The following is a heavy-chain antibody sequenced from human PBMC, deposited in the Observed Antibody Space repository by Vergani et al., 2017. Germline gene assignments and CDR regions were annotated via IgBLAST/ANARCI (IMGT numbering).Heavy chain of an antibody. Sequence: QVQLVESGGGEVQPGRSLRLSCSAAGFPFSDYGVHWFRQAPGKGLEWLSVISYDGNKKNYADSVKGRFTISRDNSKNTLYLEMNALRAEDTAVYYCARDFLTRVTTLDYYYMGVWGKGTTVTVSS. V-gene: IGHV3-30*03. J-gene: IGHJ6*03. CDR1: GFPFSDYG. D-gene: IGHD1-1*01. CDR2: ISYDGNKK. CDR3: ARDFLTRVTTLDYYYMGV.